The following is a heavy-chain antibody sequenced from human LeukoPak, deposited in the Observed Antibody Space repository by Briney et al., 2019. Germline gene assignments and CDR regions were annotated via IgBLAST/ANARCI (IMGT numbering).Heavy chain of an antibody. D-gene: IGHD4-23*01. CDR2: INPTGDST. CDR1: GYTFSSYY. V-gene: IGHV1-46*01. Sequence: ASVTVPCKAWGYTFSSYYMHWVGQAPGHGLEWVGLINPTGDSTNYAQNFRGRVTMTRDTSTSTVYMDPNSLRSEDTAVYYCAREASGGYFDYWGQGTLVTVSS. J-gene: IGHJ4*02. CDR3: AREASGGYFDY.